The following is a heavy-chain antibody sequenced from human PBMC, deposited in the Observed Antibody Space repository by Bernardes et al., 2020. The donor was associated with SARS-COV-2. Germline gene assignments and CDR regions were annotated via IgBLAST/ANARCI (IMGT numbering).Heavy chain of an antibody. CDR2: ISSSSRYI. Sequence: GGSLRLSCAASGFTFSGYTMNWARQAPGKGLEWVSFISSSSRYIYYAESVKGRFTVSRDNAKNSLYLQMNGLRAEDSAVYYCAMGHIVVVPVATSRNWDVWGQETTVTVS. V-gene: IGHV3-21*05. J-gene: IGHJ6*02. CDR1: GFTFSGYT. D-gene: IGHD2-2*01. CDR3: AMGHIVVVPVATSRNWDV.